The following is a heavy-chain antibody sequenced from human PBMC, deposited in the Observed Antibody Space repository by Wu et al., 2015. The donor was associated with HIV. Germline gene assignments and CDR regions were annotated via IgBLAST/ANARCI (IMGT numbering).Heavy chain of an antibody. V-gene: IGHV1-69*01. Sequence: QLVQSGAEVKKPGSSVKVSCKASGGTFSSYAISWVRQAPGQGFEWMGGIIPIFGTANYAQKFQGRVTITADESTSTAYMELSSLRSEDTAVYYCARGFVGSYLPKDYYYYYMDVWGKGTTVTVSS. D-gene: IGHD1-26*01. J-gene: IGHJ6*03. CDR1: GGTFSSYA. CDR2: IIPIFGTA. CDR3: ARGFVGSYLPKDYYYYYMDV.